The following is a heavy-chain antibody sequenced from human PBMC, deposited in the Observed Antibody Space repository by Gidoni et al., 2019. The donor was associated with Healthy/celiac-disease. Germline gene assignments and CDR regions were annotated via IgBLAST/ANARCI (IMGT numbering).Heavy chain of an antibody. Sequence: GSSFSSYAISWVRQAPGQGLEWMGGIIPIFGTANYAQKFQGRVTITADKSTSTAYMELRSLRSEDTAVYYCAITVRRHMVRGVIKFDYWGQGTLVTVSS. CDR3: AITVRRHMVRGVIKFDY. CDR1: GSSFSSYA. J-gene: IGHJ4*02. D-gene: IGHD3-10*01. V-gene: IGHV1-69*06. CDR2: IIPIFGTA.